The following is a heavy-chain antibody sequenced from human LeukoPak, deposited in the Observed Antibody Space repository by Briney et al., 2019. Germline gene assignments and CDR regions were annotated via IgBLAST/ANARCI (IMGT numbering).Heavy chain of an antibody. CDR2: IDEDGGKI. CDR3: ARVGTSSWYV. D-gene: IGHD6-13*01. CDR1: GFTFSSYR. V-gene: IGHV3-7*01. J-gene: IGHJ4*02. Sequence: GGSLRLSCAAFGFTFSSYRMTWVRQAPGKGLEWVANIDEDGGKIYYVDSVKGRFTISRDNAKKSLFLQMNSLRAEDTSVYYCARVGTSSWYVWGQGTVVTVSS.